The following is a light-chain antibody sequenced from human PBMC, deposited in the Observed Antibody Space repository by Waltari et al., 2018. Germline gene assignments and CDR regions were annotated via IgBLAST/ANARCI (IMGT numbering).Light chain of an antibody. J-gene: IGKJ4*01. CDR3: MQAVQGLS. CDR1: QSLLHTDGYNY. Sequence: DTVMTQSPLSLPVTPGEPASISCRSSQSLLHTDGYNYLDWYLQKAGQSPQLLIYLASHRASGVPDRFSGSGSGTDFTLKISRVEAEDVGVYYCMQAVQGLSFGGGTKVEI. V-gene: IGKV2-28*01. CDR2: LAS.